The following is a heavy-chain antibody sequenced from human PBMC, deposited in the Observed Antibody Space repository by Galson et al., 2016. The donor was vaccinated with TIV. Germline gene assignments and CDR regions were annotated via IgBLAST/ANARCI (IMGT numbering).Heavy chain of an antibody. CDR2: IYSGGDT. Sequence: LRLSCAGSGITVSDNYISWVRQAPGKGLQWVSTIYSGGDTFYADSVKGRFTISRDTSGNTLHLQMSSLRTEDTGVYYCARDRYYDASGYYYYYYGLDVWGQGTTVTVSS. CDR1: GITVSDNY. CDR3: ARDRYYDASGYYYYYYGLDV. V-gene: IGHV3-66*02. J-gene: IGHJ6*02. D-gene: IGHD3-22*01.